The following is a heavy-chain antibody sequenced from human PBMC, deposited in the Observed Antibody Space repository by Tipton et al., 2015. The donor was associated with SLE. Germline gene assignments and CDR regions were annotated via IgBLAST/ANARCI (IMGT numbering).Heavy chain of an antibody. CDR1: GFTFSDYY. J-gene: IGHJ6*02. CDR2: ISSSSSYT. Sequence: GSLRLSCAASGFTFSDYYMSWIRQAPGKGLEWVSYISSSSSYTNYADSVKGRFTISRDNAKNSLYLQMNSLRAEDTAVYYCAGSHLKYLVHYGRDVWAHGTAVTVSS. CDR3: AGSHLKYLVHYGRDV. V-gene: IGHV3-11*06. D-gene: IGHD2-2*01.